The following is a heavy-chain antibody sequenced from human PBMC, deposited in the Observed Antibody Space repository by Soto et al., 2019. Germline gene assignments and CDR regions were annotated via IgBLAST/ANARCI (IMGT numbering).Heavy chain of an antibody. CDR3: ARVPRWLQLGCYFDL. J-gene: IGHJ2*01. CDR2: IYYSGST. Sequence: QVQLQESGPRLVKPSETLSLTCTVSGGSISSYYWSWIRQPPGKGLEWIGYIYYSGSTNYNPSHKNRVTKSVDTSKNHFSLKLNSVTAADTAVYYCARVPRWLQLGCYFDLWGRGTLDTVSS. D-gene: IGHD5-12*01. V-gene: IGHV4-59*01. CDR1: GGSISSYY.